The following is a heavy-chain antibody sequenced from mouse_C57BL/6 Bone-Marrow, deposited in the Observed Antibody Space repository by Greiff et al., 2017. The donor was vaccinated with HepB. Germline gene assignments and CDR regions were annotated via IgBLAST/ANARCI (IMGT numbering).Heavy chain of an antibody. J-gene: IGHJ2*01. CDR2: ISSGGDYI. D-gene: IGHD2-4*01. V-gene: IGHV5-9-1*02. CDR1: GFTFSSYA. CDR3: TRDGRLRRPYFDY. Sequence: EVKLMESGAGLVKPGGSLKLSCAASGFTFSSYAMSWVRQTPEKRLEWVAYISSGGDYIYYADTVKVRFPISRNNARNTLYLQMSSLKSEDTAMYYCTRDGRLRRPYFDYWGQGTTLTVSS.